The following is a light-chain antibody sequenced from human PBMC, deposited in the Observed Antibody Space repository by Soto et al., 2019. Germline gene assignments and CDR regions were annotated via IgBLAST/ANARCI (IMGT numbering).Light chain of an antibody. CDR1: QSVSSY. V-gene: IGKV3-11*01. CDR3: KEPAYWPWT. CDR2: DAS. Sequence: EIVVTQKPETLSLSPGEKATLSCRASQSVSSYLAWYQQKPGQAPRLLIYDASNRATGIPARFSGSGSGTDFTLTIGSLEPEDFAVYYSKEPAYWPWTFAEGTKVDIK. J-gene: IGKJ1*01.